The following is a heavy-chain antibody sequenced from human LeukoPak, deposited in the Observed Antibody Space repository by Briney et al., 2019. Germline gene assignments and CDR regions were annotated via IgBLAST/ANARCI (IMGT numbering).Heavy chain of an antibody. J-gene: IGHJ5*02. Sequence: GGSLRLSCAASGFTFSSYEMNWVRQAPGKGLECVSYISSSGSSISYADSVKGRFTISRDNAKNSLYLQMNSLRAEDTAVYYCARLQEDYDFWSGSRAWFDPWGQGTLVTVSS. CDR1: GFTFSSYE. CDR2: ISSSGSSI. V-gene: IGHV3-48*03. CDR3: ARLQEDYDFWSGSRAWFDP. D-gene: IGHD3-3*01.